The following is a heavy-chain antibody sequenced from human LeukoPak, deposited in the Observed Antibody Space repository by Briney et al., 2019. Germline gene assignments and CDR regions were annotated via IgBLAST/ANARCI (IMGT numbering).Heavy chain of an antibody. D-gene: IGHD5-18*01. V-gene: IGHV3-7*01. J-gene: IGHJ4*02. CDR2: IKQDGSEK. CDR1: GFTFSSFW. Sequence: GGSLRLSCAASGFTFSSFWMSWVRQAPGKGLEWVANIKQDGSEKYYVDSVKGRFTISRDNAKNSLYLQMNSLRAEDTAVYYCARVVGSYGYASASWGQGTLVTVSS. CDR3: ARVVGSYGYASAS.